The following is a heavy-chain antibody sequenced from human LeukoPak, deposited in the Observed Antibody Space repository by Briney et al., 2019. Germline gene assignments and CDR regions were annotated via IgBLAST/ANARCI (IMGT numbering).Heavy chain of an antibody. D-gene: IGHD6-13*01. V-gene: IGHV3-48*01. CDR1: GFTFSSYS. J-gene: IGHJ4*02. CDR3: ARDQVAAAGTRPFDY. CDR2: ISSSSSTI. Sequence: GGSLRLSCAASGFTFSSYSMNWVRQAPGKGLEWVSYISSSSSTIYYADSVKGRFTISRDNAKNSLYLQMNSLRAEDTAVYYCARDQVAAAGTRPFDYWGQGTLVTVSS.